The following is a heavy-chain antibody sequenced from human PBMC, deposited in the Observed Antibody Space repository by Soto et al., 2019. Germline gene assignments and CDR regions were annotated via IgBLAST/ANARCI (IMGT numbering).Heavy chain of an antibody. V-gene: IGHV2-5*01. D-gene: IGHD3-10*01. CDR1: DFSLTTRGVG. CDR2: IYWNDDQ. CDR3: KHRSPAYGHDF. Sequence: ESGPTLPNPTQTLTLTCNFSDFSLTTRGVGVGWIRQPPGKALEWLALIYWNDDQRYNPALKSRLTVTKNTSKNHVVLTMTNVDPLDTATCYCKHRSPAYGHDFWGPGTLVTVSS. J-gene: IGHJ4*02.